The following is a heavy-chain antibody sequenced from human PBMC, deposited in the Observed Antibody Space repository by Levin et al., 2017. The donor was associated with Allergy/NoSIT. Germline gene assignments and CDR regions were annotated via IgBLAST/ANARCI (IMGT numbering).Heavy chain of an antibody. D-gene: IGHD6-13*01. CDR1: GGSISSYY. V-gene: IGHV4-59*01. CDR3: AREMGYSSSWYSSYWYFDR. J-gene: IGHJ2*01. CDR2: IYYSGST. Sequence: SETLSLTCTVSGGSISSYYWSWIRQPPGKGLEWIGYIYYSGSTNYNPSLKSRVTISVDTSKNQFSLKLSSVTAADTAVYYCAREMGYSSSWYSSYWYFDRWGRGTLVTVSS.